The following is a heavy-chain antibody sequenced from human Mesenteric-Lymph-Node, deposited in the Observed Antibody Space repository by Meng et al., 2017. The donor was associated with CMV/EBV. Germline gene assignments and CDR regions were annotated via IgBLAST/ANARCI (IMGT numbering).Heavy chain of an antibody. V-gene: IGHV1-69*05. Sequence: SVKVSCKASGYTFTSYDINWVRQATGQGLEWMGGIIPIFGTANYAQKFQGRVTITTDESTSTAYMELSSLRSEDTAVYYCLMVRGVIITKDVDDAFDIWGQGTMVTVSS. J-gene: IGHJ3*02. CDR3: LMVRGVIITKDVDDAFDI. CDR1: GYTFTSYD. D-gene: IGHD3-10*01. CDR2: IIPIFGTA.